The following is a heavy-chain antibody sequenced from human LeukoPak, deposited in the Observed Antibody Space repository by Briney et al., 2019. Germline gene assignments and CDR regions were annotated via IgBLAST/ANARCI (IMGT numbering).Heavy chain of an antibody. D-gene: IGHD2-8*01. Sequence: GGSLRLSCAASGFTFSSYAMSWVRQAPGKGLEWVSAISGSGGSTYYADSVKGRFTISRDNSKNTLYLQMNSLRAEDTAVYYCAKDRHRTNGVCLGYYYYMDVWGKGTTVTVSS. CDR2: ISGSGGST. CDR3: AKDRHRTNGVCLGYYYYMDV. V-gene: IGHV3-23*01. CDR1: GFTFSSYA. J-gene: IGHJ6*03.